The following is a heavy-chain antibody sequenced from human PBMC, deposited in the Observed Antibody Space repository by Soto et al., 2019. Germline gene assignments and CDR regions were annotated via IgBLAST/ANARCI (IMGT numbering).Heavy chain of an antibody. D-gene: IGHD3-22*01. CDR1: GFTFSDYY. CDR2: ISSSGSTI. Sequence: PGGSLRLSCAASGFTFSDYYMSWIRQAPGKGLEWVSYISSSGSTIYCADSVKGRFTISRDNAKNSLYLQMNSLRAEDTAVYYCARDRGGYYYDSSGYSFDYWGQGTLVTVSS. CDR3: ARDRGGYYYDSSGYSFDY. J-gene: IGHJ4*02. V-gene: IGHV3-11*01.